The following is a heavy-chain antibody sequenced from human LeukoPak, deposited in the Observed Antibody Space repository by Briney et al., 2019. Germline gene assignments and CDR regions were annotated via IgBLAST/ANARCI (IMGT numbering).Heavy chain of an antibody. D-gene: IGHD3-10*01. CDR3: ATLRGYGSGSYYFDY. Sequence: SVKVSCKASGGTFSSYAISWVRQAPGQGLEWMGGIIPIFGTANYAQKFQGRVTITADESTSTAYMELSSLRSEDTAVYYCATLRGYGSGSYYFDYWGQGTQVTVSS. CDR2: IIPIFGTA. J-gene: IGHJ4*02. CDR1: GGTFSSYA. V-gene: IGHV1-69*13.